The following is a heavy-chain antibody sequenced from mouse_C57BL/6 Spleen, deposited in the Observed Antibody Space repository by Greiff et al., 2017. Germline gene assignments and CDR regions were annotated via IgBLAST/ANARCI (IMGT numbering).Heavy chain of an antibody. D-gene: IGHD1-1*01. CDR3: LLLHDDY. CDR1: GYTFTSYW. J-gene: IGHJ2*01. Sequence: QVQLQQPGAELVKPGASVKLSCKASGYTFTSYWMQWVKQRPGQGLEWIGEIDPSDSYTNYNQKFKGKATLTVETSSSTAYMQLIILTSEDSAVYYCLLLHDDYWGQGTTLTVSS. V-gene: IGHV1-50*01. CDR2: IDPSDSYT.